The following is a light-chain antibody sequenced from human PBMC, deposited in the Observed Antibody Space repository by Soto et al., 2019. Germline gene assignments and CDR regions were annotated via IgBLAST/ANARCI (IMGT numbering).Light chain of an antibody. CDR3: QKYNNARTWT. CDR2: AAS. Sequence: DIQMTQSPSSLSASVGDRVTITCRASQGISNYLAWYQQKPGKVPKLLIYAASTLQSGVPSRFXGSGSGTDFTLTISSLQPEDVATYYCQKYNNARTWTFGQGTKVEIK. V-gene: IGKV1-27*01. J-gene: IGKJ1*01. CDR1: QGISNY.